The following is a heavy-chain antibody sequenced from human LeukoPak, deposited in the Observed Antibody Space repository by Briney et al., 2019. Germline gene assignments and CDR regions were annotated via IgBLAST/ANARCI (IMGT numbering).Heavy chain of an antibody. CDR3: ARQAAAGTAPHWFDP. CDR2: ISSSGSTI. D-gene: IGHD6-13*01. J-gene: IGHJ5*02. V-gene: IGHV3-11*01. Sequence: GGSLRLSCAASGFTFSDYYMSWIRQAPGKGLEWVSYISSSGSTIYYADSVKGRFTISRDNAKNSLYLQMNSLRSEDTAVYYCARQAAAGTAPHWFDPWGQGTLVTVSS. CDR1: GFTFSDYY.